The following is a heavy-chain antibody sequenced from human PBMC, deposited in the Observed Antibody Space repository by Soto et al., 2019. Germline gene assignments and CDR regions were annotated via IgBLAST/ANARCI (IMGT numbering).Heavy chain of an antibody. J-gene: IGHJ3*01. CDR3: AKDEAPGAMDSVYAFDV. CDR1: EFTFRSYG. CDR2: ISYDVSKK. D-gene: IGHD2-2*01. Sequence: GGSLRLSCAASEFTFRSYGMDWVRQAPGKGLEWVAFISYDVSKKFYADSVKGRFTISRDNSKKTLYLQMSSLRVDDTAVYYCAKDEAPGAMDSVYAFDVWGQGTTVTVS. V-gene: IGHV3-30*18.